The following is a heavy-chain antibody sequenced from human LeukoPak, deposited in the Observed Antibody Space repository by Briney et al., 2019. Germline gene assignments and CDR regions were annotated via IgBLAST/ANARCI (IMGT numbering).Heavy chain of an antibody. CDR2: IIPIFGTA. CDR1: GGALSSYA. CDR3: ASANSSWPPPDY. Sequence: ASVKVSCKAYGGALSSYAISWVRPATGQGSEWMGGIIPIFGTAKYTQKFQGRGTITADESTSTAYMELSSLGSEDTAVYYCASANSSWPPPDYWGQGTLVTVSS. D-gene: IGHD6-13*01. V-gene: IGHV1-69*13. J-gene: IGHJ4*02.